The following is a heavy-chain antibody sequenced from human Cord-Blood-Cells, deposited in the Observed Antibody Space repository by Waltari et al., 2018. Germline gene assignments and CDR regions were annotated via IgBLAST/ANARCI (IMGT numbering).Heavy chain of an antibody. Sequence: EVQLVESGGGLVQPGRSLRLSCAASGFTFDDYAMHWVRQAPGKGLEWVSGISWNSGSIGYADSGKGRFTISRDNAKNSLYLQMNRLRAEDTALYYCAKGGGYSYGGFDYWGQGTLVTVSS. V-gene: IGHV3-9*01. D-gene: IGHD5-18*01. CDR2: ISWNSGSI. J-gene: IGHJ4*02. CDR3: AKGGGYSYGGFDY. CDR1: GFTFDDYA.